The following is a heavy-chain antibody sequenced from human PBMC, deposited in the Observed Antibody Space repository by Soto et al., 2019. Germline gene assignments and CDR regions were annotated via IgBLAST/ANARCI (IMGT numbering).Heavy chain of an antibody. D-gene: IGHD2-15*01. CDR1: RFTFSSYA. CDR3: ARSPACSGGSCYAVDY. J-gene: IGHJ4*02. CDR2: KSYEGSNT. V-gene: IGHV3-30-3*01. Sequence: GWPLRLSCAASRFTFSSYAMHLVRQAPGKGFAGVAVKSYEGSNTYYADSVKGRFTISRDNSKNTLYLQMNSLRAEDTAVYYCARSPACSGGSCYAVDYWGQGTLVTAPQ.